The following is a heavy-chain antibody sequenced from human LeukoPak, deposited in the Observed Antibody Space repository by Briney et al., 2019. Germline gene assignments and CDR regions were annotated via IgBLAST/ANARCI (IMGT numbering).Heavy chain of an antibody. Sequence: GASVRVSCKPSGGTFSSYAIIWVRQAPGQGREWMGRNIPILGIPKYAQKLQGRVTITADKSTSTEYMELSSVRSEDTAVYYCARTSHGGFGDLLHHWGQGTLVTVSS. V-gene: IGHV1-69*04. CDR3: ARTSHGGFGDLLHH. CDR1: GGTFSSYA. D-gene: IGHD3-10*01. J-gene: IGHJ4*02. CDR2: NIPILGIP.